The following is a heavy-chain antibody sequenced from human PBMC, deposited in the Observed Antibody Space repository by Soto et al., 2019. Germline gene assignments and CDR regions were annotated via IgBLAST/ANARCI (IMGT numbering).Heavy chain of an antibody. CDR3: ARGGITMDRNYYYYGMDF. D-gene: IGHD3-10*01. Sequence: PXETLSLSCGVYGGSVTGSYWSWIRQPPGRGLEWIAEITPIGTMTYNPSLKSRLAVSLDTSKNHLSLTLTSVSAADTAVYFCARGGITMDRNYYYYGMDFWGPGTTVTVSS. V-gene: IGHV4-34*01. CDR1: GGSVTGSY. CDR2: ITPIGTM. J-gene: IGHJ6*02.